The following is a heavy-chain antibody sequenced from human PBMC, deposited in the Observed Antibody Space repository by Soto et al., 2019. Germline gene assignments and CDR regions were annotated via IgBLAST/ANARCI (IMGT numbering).Heavy chain of an antibody. Sequence: EVQLWESGGGLVQPGGSLRLSCAASGSTFSSYAMSWVRQAPGKGLEWVSVISGSGDSTYYADSVKGRFTISRDNSKNTLYVQMHSLSAEDTAVYYCARELGYCSGGSCYMDGAFDFWGQGTMVTVSS. J-gene: IGHJ3*01. CDR3: ARELGYCSGGSCYMDGAFDF. CDR2: ISGSGDST. V-gene: IGHV3-23*01. CDR1: GSTFSSYA. D-gene: IGHD2-15*01.